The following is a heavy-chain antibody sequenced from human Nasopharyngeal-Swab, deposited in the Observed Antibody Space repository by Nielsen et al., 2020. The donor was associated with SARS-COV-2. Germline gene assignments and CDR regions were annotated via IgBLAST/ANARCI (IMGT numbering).Heavy chain of an antibody. CDR1: GFTFSSYS. CDR3: AKDGGPRITMVRGVMVAHY. J-gene: IGHJ4*02. D-gene: IGHD3-10*01. CDR2: ISGSGGST. V-gene: IGHV3-23*01. Sequence: GGSLTLSCAASGFTFSSYSMSCVRQPPGKGLEWVSAISGSGGSTYYADSVKGRFTISRGKSKNTLYLQMNSLRAEDTAVYYCAKDGGPRITMVRGVMVAHYWGQGTLVTVSS.